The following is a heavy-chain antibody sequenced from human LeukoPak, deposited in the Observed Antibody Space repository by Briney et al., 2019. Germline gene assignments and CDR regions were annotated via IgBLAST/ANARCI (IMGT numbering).Heavy chain of an antibody. D-gene: IGHD6-19*01. CDR1: GVTFSTYG. CDR2: ITSSSSYT. CDR3: ARGRLEVAGTGNLYY. J-gene: IGHJ4*02. V-gene: IGHV3-21*01. Sequence: GGSLRLSCAASGVTFSTYGMYWVRQASGKGLEWVSSITSSSSYTYYADSVKGRFTISRDNAKNSMYLQMNSLRAEDTAVYYCARGRLEVAGTGNLYYWGQGTLVTVSS.